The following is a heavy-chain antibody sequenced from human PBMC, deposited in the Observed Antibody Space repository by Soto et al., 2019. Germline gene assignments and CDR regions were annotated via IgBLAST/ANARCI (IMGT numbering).Heavy chain of an antibody. J-gene: IGHJ4*02. CDR1: GYTFTIHG. CDR2: ISAYNGNT. CDR3: ARPDCSSTSCYHPYFAH. D-gene: IGHD2-2*01. Sequence: VAPVKVSCKASGYTFTIHGISWVRQAPGQGLEWMGWISAYNGNTNYAQKLQGRVTMTTDTSTSTACMEMRSLRSDDTAVYYCARPDCSSTSCYHPYFAHWGRGTLVTVSS. V-gene: IGHV1-18*01.